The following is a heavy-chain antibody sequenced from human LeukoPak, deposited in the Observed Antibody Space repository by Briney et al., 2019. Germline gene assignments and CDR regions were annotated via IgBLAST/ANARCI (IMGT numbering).Heavy chain of an antibody. CDR2: ISSTGGTT. CDR1: GITFSSYG. J-gene: IGHJ4*02. D-gene: IGHD2-2*01. CDR3: AKGGGYCSSTSCYRNYFDY. V-gene: IGHV3-23*01. Sequence: GGSLRLSCAASGITFSSYGMSWVRQAPGKGLEWVSSISSTGGTTYYADSVKGRFTISRDNSKNTLYLQMNSLRAEDTAVYYCAKGGGYCSSTSCYRNYFDYWGQGTLVTVSS.